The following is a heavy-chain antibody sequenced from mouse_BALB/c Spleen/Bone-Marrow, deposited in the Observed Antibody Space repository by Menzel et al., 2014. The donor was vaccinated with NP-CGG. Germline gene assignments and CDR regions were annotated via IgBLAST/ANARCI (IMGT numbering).Heavy chain of an antibody. D-gene: IGHD1-1*01. J-gene: IGHJ3*01. Sequence: DVQLQESGTELVKPGASVKLSCTASGFNIKDTYMHWVKQRPEQGLEWIGRIDPANGNTKYDPKFQGKATITADTSSNTAYLQFSSLTSEDTAVYYCATYYYIFSTFAYWGQGTLVTVSA. CDR1: GFNIKDTY. CDR3: ATYYYIFSTFAY. CDR2: IDPANGNT. V-gene: IGHV14-3*02.